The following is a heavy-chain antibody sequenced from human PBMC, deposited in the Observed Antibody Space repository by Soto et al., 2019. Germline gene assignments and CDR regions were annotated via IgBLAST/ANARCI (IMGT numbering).Heavy chain of an antibody. CDR1: GFSLSNARMG. D-gene: IGHD1-26*01. CDR2: IFSNDEK. V-gene: IGHV2-26*01. J-gene: IGHJ4*02. CDR3: ARHGRGVGARPLDY. Sequence: VTLRETDPVLVKPTETLTLTCTVSGFSLSNARMGVSWIRQPPGKALEWLAHIFSNDEKSYSTSLKSRLTTCKDTPKSQVVLTMNNMDPVDTATYYCARHGRGVGARPLDYWGQGTLVTVSS.